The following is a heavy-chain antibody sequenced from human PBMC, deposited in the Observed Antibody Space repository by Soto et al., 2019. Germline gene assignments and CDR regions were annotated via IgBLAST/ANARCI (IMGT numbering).Heavy chain of an antibody. CDR2: IYSGGST. J-gene: IGHJ3*02. V-gene: IGHV3-53*01. Sequence: GGSLRLSCAASGFTVSSNYMSWVRQAPGKGLEWVSVIYSGGSTYYADSVKGRFTISRDNSKNTLYLQMNSLRAEDTAVYYCAREGWDYDFWSGQESHAFDIWGQGTMVTVSS. CDR3: AREGWDYDFWSGQESHAFDI. D-gene: IGHD3-3*01. CDR1: GFTVSSNY.